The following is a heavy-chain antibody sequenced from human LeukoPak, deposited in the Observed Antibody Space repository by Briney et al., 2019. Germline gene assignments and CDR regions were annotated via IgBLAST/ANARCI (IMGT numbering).Heavy chain of an antibody. CDR1: GFTFSSYA. D-gene: IGHD5-18*01. Sequence: GGSLRLSCAASGFTFSSYAMSWVRQAPGKGLEWVSAISGSGGSTYYADSVKGRFTISRDNSKNTLYLQMNSLRAEDTAVYYCAKSRGTFYGYVDYYYYGMDVWGQGTTVTVSS. J-gene: IGHJ6*02. CDR2: ISGSGGST. V-gene: IGHV3-23*01. CDR3: AKSRGTFYGYVDYYYYGMDV.